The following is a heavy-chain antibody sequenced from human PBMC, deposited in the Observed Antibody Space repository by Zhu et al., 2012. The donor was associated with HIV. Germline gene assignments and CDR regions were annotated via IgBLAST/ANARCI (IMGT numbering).Heavy chain of an antibody. D-gene: IGHD5-18*01. CDR1: GGSLSGFY. CDR2: INHSGIT. CDR3: ARPLISYDYGYLRAFDI. Sequence: QVHLQQWGAGLLKPSETLSLTCAVYGGSLSGFYWSWIRQTPGKGLEWVGEINHSGITKYNPSLKSRVIISIDLSKNQFSLKMNSVTAADTAVYYCARPLISYDYGYLRAFDIWGQGTMVTVSS. J-gene: IGHJ3*02. V-gene: IGHV4-34*02.